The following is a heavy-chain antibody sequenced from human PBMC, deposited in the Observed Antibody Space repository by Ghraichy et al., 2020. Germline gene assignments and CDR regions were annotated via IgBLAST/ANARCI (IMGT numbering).Heavy chain of an antibody. J-gene: IGHJ3*02. CDR3: ARLSSTYAFDT. D-gene: IGHD6-19*01. CDR2: IHYTGTT. CDR1: GGSINFYY. V-gene: IGHV4-59*12. Sequence: SCTVSGGSINFYYWSWMRQAPGKGLEWIAFIHYTGTTNYEPSLESRVTLSVDMSKNQFSLKLRSVTVADTAVYYCARLSSTYAFDTWGQGTTVTVSS.